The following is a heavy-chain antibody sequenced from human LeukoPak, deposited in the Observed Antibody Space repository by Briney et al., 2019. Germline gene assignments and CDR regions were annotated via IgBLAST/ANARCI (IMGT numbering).Heavy chain of an antibody. CDR2: ISYDGSNK. Sequence: GRSLRLSCAASGFTFSSYAMHWVRQAPGKGLEWVAVISYDGSNKYYADSVKGRFTISRDNSKNTLYLQMNSLRAKDTAVYYCAREGGGVGHTIDYWGQGTLVTVSS. J-gene: IGHJ4*02. CDR1: GFTFSSYA. CDR3: AREGGGVGHTIDY. D-gene: IGHD2-8*02. V-gene: IGHV3-30-3*01.